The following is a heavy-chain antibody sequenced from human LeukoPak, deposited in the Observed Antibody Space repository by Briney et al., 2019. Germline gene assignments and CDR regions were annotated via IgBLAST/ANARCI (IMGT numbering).Heavy chain of an antibody. D-gene: IGHD5-18*01. CDR1: GYTFTSYG. CDR3: ASGDTAMEFDY. Sequence: EASVKVSCKASGYTFTSYGISWVRQAPGQGLEWMGWISAYNGNTNYAQKLQGRVTMTTDTSTSTAYMELRSLRSDDTTVYYCASGDTAMEFDYWGQGTLVTVSS. J-gene: IGHJ4*02. CDR2: ISAYNGNT. V-gene: IGHV1-18*01.